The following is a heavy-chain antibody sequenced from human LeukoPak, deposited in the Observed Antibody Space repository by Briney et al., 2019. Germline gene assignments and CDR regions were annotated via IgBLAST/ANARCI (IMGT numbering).Heavy chain of an antibody. CDR3: ARLATYYYDSSGYSPPVDY. J-gene: IGHJ4*02. CDR1: GFTVSSNY. D-gene: IGHD3-22*01. Sequence: GGSLRLSCAASGFTVSSNYMSWVRQAPGKELEWVSVIYSGGSTYYADSVKGRFTISRDNAKNSLYLQMNSLRTEDTAVYYCARLATYYYDSSGYSPPVDYWGQGTLVTVSS. CDR2: IYSGGST. V-gene: IGHV3-53*01.